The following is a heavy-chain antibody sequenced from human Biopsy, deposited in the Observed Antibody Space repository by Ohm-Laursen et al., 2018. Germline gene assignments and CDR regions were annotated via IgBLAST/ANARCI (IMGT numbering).Heavy chain of an antibody. CDR1: GFSLSTSGMC. Sequence: TQTLTLTCTFSGFSLSTSGMCVSWIRQPPGKGLEWLGRNEWEDGKFYRASLKSRLTISKGTSGNHVVLTLSDVDRVDTGTYYCARIPIPIFSAALVYRHRRHLQGLDVWGQETTVIVSS. J-gene: IGHJ6*02. V-gene: IGHV2-70*16. CDR2: NEWEDGK. CDR3: ARIPIPIFSAALVYRHRRHLQGLDV. D-gene: IGHD2-21*01.